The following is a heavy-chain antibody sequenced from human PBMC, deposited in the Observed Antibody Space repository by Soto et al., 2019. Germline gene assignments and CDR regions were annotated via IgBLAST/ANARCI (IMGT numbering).Heavy chain of an antibody. CDR1: GYTLTELS. V-gene: IGHV1-24*01. Sequence: ASVKVSCKVSGYTLTELSMHWVRQAPGKGLEWMGGFDPEDGETIYAQKFQGRVTMTEDTSTDTAYMELSSLRSEDTAVYYCATEFRFGDEASARPSAFDIWGQGTMVTVSS. CDR2: FDPEDGET. D-gene: IGHD4-17*01. J-gene: IGHJ3*02. CDR3: ATEFRFGDEASARPSAFDI.